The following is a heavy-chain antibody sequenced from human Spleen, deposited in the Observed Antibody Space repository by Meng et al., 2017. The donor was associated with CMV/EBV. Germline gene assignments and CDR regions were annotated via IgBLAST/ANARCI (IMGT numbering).Heavy chain of an antibody. D-gene: IGHD1-14*01. Sequence: GESLKISCKGSGYSFTTYWIGWVRQLPGKGLEWMGIIYPGDSDTTYSPSFQGHVTISADKSITTAYLQWSSLKASDTAMYYCARQTSLTGGWFDPWGQGTLVTVSS. CDR3: ARQTSLTGGWFDP. V-gene: IGHV5-51*01. CDR2: IYPGDSDT. CDR1: GYSFTTYW. J-gene: IGHJ5*02.